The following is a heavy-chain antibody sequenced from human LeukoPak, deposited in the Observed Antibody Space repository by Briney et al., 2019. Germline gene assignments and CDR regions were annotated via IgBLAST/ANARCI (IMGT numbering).Heavy chain of an antibody. D-gene: IGHD2/OR15-2a*01. CDR2: IFYSGST. CDR1: GGSISGGRYF. V-gene: IGHV4-39*01. J-gene: IGHJ4*02. Sequence: SETLSLTCTVSGGSISGGRYFWGWIRQPPGKELEWIGTIFYSGSTYYNPSLQGRVTMSVDTSKNQFSLKLISVTAADTAVYYCARNFQYFDLPDYWGQGTLVTVSS. CDR3: ARNFQYFDLPDY.